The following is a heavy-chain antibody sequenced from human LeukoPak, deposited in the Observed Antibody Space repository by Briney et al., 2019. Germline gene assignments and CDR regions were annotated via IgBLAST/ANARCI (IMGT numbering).Heavy chain of an antibody. Sequence: SETLSLTCTVSGGSISSYYWSWIRQPPGKGVEWIGYIYYSGSTNYNPSLKSRVTISVDTSKNQFSLKLSSVTAADTAVYYCAREGWQQLVQDAFDIWGQGTMVTVSS. D-gene: IGHD6-13*01. J-gene: IGHJ3*02. CDR2: IYYSGST. V-gene: IGHV4-59*01. CDR3: AREGWQQLVQDAFDI. CDR1: GGSISSYY.